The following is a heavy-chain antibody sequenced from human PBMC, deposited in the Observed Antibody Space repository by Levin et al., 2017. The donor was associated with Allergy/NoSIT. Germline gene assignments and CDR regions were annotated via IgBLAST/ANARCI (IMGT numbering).Heavy chain of an antibody. D-gene: IGHD3-3*01. CDR3: ARPYPFGGYEVVY. CDR2: IYSGGST. CDR1: GFTVSSNY. J-gene: IGHJ4*02. V-gene: IGHV3-66*04. Sequence: GGSLRLSCAASGFTVSSNYMSWVRQAPGKGLEWVSVIYSGGSTYYADSVKGRFTISRDNSKNTLYLQMNSLRAEDTAVYYCARPYPFGGYEVVYWGQGTLVTVSS.